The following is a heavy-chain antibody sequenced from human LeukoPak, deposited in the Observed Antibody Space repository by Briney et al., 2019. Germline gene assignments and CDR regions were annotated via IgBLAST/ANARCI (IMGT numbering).Heavy chain of an antibody. CDR2: ISGSGDYT. J-gene: IGHJ4*02. CDR1: GFTFISYA. CDR3: TRGRDVHSGTKRYVY. Sequence: TGGSLSRSPAAPGFTFISYAMSSVGQAPGKGLEWVSGISGSGDYTYYADSVKGRFTISRDNSKNTLYLQMNSLRAEDTALYYCTRGRDVHSGTKRYVYCGQGTLVTVSS. D-gene: IGHD3-10*01. V-gene: IGHV3-23*01.